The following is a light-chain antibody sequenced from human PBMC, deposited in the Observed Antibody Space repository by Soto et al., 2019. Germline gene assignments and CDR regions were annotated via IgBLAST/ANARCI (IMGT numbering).Light chain of an antibody. J-gene: IGKJ1*01. V-gene: IGKV4-1*01. CDR2: WAS. CDR3: QQYYSTPWT. Sequence: DMVMTHSPLSLSVTPVYPASISCRSSHILLHSNGYNYLAWYQQKPGQPPKLPIYWASTRESGVPDRFSGSGSGTDFTLTISSLQAEDVAVYYCQQYYSTPWTFGQGTKVDIK. CDR1: HILLHSNGYNY.